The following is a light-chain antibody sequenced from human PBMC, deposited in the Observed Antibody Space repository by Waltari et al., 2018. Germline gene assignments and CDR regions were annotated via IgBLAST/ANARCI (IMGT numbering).Light chain of an antibody. CDR2: GAS. V-gene: IGKV3-15*01. J-gene: IGKJ1*01. CDR1: QSIGTN. Sequence: ETVMTQSPPSLSVSPGERVTISCRASQSIGTNVVWYQQKPGQPPKVLIYGASTRGTGVPARFSGSGSGTEFTLTITSLQSEDFAVYFCQHYNYWPPWAFGQGTKVEIK. CDR3: QHYNYWPPWA.